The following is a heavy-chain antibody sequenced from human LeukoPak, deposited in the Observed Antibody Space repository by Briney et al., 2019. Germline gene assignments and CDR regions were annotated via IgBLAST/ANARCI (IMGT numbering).Heavy chain of an antibody. CDR2: ISAYNGNT. CDR1: GYTFTIYG. CDR3: ARDGFRGSLYFDY. V-gene: IGHV1-18*01. D-gene: IGHD1-26*01. Sequence: ASVTVSCKASGYTFTIYGISWVRQAPGQGLEWMGWISAYNGNTNYAHNLQGRVTMTTDTSTSTAYMELRGLRSDDTAVYYCARDGFRGSLYFDYWGQGTLVTVSS. J-gene: IGHJ4*02.